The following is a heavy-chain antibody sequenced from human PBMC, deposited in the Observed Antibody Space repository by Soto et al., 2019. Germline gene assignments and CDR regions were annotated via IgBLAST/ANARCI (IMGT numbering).Heavy chain of an antibody. V-gene: IGHV3-23*01. J-gene: IGHJ6*02. CDR3: ARRIAAAGNGIYYYGMDV. D-gene: IGHD6-13*01. CDR2: ISGSGGST. CDR1: GFTFSSYA. Sequence: PGGSLRLSCAASGFTFSSYAMSWVRQAPGKGLEWVSAISGSGGSTYYADSVKGRFTISRDNSKNTLYLQMNSLRAEDTAVYYCARRIAAAGNGIYYYGMDVWGQGTTVTVSS.